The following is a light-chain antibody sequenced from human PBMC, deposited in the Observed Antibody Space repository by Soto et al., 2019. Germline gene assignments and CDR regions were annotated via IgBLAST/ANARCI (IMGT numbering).Light chain of an antibody. V-gene: IGKV3-15*01. CDR1: QSVSSN. Sequence: EIVITQYPATLSVSPGERYTLSCRASQSVSSNLAWSQQKPGQSPRILIYGESTRAIGIPARFSGSGSGTDFTLTISRLEPEDFAVYYCQQYGSSHTVGQGTRLEIK. CDR2: GES. CDR3: QQYGSSHT. J-gene: IGKJ5*01.